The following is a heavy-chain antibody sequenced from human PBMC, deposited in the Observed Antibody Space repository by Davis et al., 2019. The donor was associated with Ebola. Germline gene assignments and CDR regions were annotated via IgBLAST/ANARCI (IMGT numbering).Heavy chain of an antibody. CDR1: GGSISNSNYF. D-gene: IGHD6-13*01. CDR2: IYYRDIT. CDR3: AKFSRAGDSV. V-gene: IGHV4-39*07. J-gene: IGHJ4*02. Sequence: SETLSLTCAVSGGSISNSNYFWGWIRQPPGKGLEWIGDIYYRDITYYSPSLKSRVTISIDTSTNQFSLRLSSVTAADTAVYYCAKFSRAGDSVWGQGTLVTVSS.